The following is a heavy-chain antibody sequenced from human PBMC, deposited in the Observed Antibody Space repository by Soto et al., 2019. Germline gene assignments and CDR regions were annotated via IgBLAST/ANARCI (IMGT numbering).Heavy chain of an antibody. Sequence: EVQVVESGGGLVKPGGSLRLSCAASGFTFSSYVMNWVRQAPGKGLEWVSSIGSSSSYRYYADSVKGRFTISRDNAKNSLYLQMDSLRAEDTAVYYCASPKGGAFDIWGQGTMVTVSS. D-gene: IGHD3-16*01. V-gene: IGHV3-21*01. CDR2: IGSSSSYR. CDR3: ASPKGGAFDI. CDR1: GFTFSSYV. J-gene: IGHJ3*02.